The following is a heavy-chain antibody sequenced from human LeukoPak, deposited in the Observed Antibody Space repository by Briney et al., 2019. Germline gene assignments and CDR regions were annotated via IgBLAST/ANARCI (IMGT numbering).Heavy chain of an antibody. Sequence: TGGSLRLSCAASRVTFISYSMNWVRQAPGKGLEWVSSISSSSSYIYYADSVKGRFTISRDNAKNSLYLQMNSLRAEDTAVYYCARAAIAPGWRGYYYYMDVWGKGTTVTVSS. D-gene: IGHD2-2*02. CDR1: RVTFISYS. V-gene: IGHV3-21*01. CDR2: ISSSSSYI. CDR3: ARAAIAPGWRGYYYYMDV. J-gene: IGHJ6*03.